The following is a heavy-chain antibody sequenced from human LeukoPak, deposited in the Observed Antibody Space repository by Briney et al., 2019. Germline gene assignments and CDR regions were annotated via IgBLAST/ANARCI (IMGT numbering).Heavy chain of an antibody. CDR2: VYYSGST. D-gene: IGHD3-22*01. CDR1: GGAISSYY. J-gene: IGHJ4*02. CDR3: AIGDSGYYYDSRRSDY. Sequence: SETLSLTCIVSGGAISSYYWSWIRQPPGKRLEWIGYVYYSGSTYYNPSLKSRVTISVDTSKNQFSLKLSSVTAADTAVYYCAIGDSGYYYDSRRSDYWGQGTLVTVSS. V-gene: IGHV4-59*04.